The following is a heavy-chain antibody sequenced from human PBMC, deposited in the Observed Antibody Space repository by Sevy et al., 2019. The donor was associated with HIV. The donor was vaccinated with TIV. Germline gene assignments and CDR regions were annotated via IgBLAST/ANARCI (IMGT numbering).Heavy chain of an antibody. CDR2: FDYAGTT. D-gene: IGHD5-12*01. J-gene: IGHJ5*01. CDR1: GGSIRSTSYY. V-gene: IGHV4-39*01. Sequence: SESLSLTCSVSGGSIRSTSYYWGWIRQPPGKGLEGIASFDYAGTTYYTPALKSRVTISGDMSKNQFSLKLKYVTVADTAFYYCARYVRGGYAGGFDSWGQGTLVTVSS. CDR3: ARYVRGGYAGGFDS.